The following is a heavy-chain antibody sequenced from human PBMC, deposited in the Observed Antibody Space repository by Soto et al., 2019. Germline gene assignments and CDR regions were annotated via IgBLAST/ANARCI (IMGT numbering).Heavy chain of an antibody. CDR3: AKGDCSAGSCSFDN. Sequence: PVGSLRLSCAASGFTFDDYAMHWVRQAPGKGLEWVSGISWNSGKIGYADSVKGRFTISRDNAKNSLYLQMNSLRAEDTALYFCAKGDCSAGSCSFDNWGQGTLVTVSS. V-gene: IGHV3-9*01. CDR2: ISWNSGKI. CDR1: GFTFDDYA. J-gene: IGHJ4*02. D-gene: IGHD2-15*01.